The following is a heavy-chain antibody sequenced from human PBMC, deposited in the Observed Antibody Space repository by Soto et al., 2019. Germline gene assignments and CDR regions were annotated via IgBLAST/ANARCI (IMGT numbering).Heavy chain of an antibody. CDR2: INPNSGGT. Sequence: QVQLVQSGAEVKKPCASVKVSCKASGYTFTGYYMHWLRQAPGQGREWMGWINPNSGGTNYAQKFLGRVTMTRDTSISTAYMELSRLRSDDTAVYYCARGDKLGHGRPIDYWGQGTMVTVSS. CDR1: GYTFTGYY. J-gene: IGHJ4*02. D-gene: IGHD6-6*01. V-gene: IGHV1-2*02. CDR3: ARGDKLGHGRPIDY.